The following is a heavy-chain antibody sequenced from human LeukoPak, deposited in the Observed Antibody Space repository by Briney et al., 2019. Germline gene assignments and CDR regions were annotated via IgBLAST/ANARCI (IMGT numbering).Heavy chain of an antibody. CDR1: GGSISSTSYY. D-gene: IGHD3-22*01. CDR2: IYYSGST. J-gene: IGHJ3*01. Sequence: SETLSLTCAVSGGSISSTSYYWAWIRQPPGKGLEWIGTIYYSGSTYHNPSLKSRVTISVGTSRNQFSLKLSSVDAADTAVYYCAKAGVRYFDSSGLYAFDFWGQGTTVTVSS. V-gene: IGHV4-39*01. CDR3: AKAGVRYFDSSGLYAFDF.